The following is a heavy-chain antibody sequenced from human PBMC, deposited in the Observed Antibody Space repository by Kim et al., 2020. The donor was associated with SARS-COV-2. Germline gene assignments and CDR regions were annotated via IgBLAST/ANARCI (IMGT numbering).Heavy chain of an antibody. V-gene: IGHV3-30*04. J-gene: IGHJ2*01. CDR2: ISYDGSNK. Sequence: GGSLRLSCAASGFTFSSYAMHWVRQAPGKGLEWVAVISYDGSNKYYADSVKGRFTISRDNSKNTLYLQMNSLRAEDTAVYYCARKTTVVTSYWYFDLWGR. CDR1: GFTFSSYA. D-gene: IGHD4-17*01. CDR3: ARKTTVVTSYWYFDL.